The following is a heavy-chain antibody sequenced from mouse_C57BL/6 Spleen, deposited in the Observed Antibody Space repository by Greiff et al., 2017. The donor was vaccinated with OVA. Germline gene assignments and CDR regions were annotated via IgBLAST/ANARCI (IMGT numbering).Heavy chain of an antibody. CDR2: IHPNSGST. J-gene: IGHJ3*01. CDR1: GYTFTSYW. D-gene: IGHD1-1*01. Sequence: QVQLKQPGAELVKPGASVKLSCKASGYTFTSYWMHWVKQRPGQGLEWIGMIHPNSGSTNYNEKFKSKATLTVDKSSSTAYMQLSSLTSEDSAVYYCASLYYGSSYGFAYWGQGTLVTVSA. CDR3: ASLYYGSSYGFAY. V-gene: IGHV1-64*01.